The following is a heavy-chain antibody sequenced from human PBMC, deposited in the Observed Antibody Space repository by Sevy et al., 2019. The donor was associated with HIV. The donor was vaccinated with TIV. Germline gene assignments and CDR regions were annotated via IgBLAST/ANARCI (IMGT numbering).Heavy chain of an antibody. Sequence: GGSLRLSCAASGFTFSDYYMSWIRQAPGKGLEWVSYISNSGSTIYYADSVKGRFTISRDNAKNSLYLQMNSLRAEDTAVYYCATPLDSSSWYGRAFDIWGQGTMVTVSS. CDR1: GFTFSDYY. V-gene: IGHV3-11*01. CDR3: ATPLDSSSWYGRAFDI. J-gene: IGHJ3*02. D-gene: IGHD6-13*01. CDR2: ISNSGSTI.